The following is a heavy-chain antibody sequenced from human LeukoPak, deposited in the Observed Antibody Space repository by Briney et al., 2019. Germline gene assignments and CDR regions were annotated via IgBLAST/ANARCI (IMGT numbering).Heavy chain of an antibody. V-gene: IGHV3-30*03. Sequence: GGSLRLSCSVSGVTFRNYGMHWVRQAPGKGLEWVALISSDGVDKLYGASVKGRFTISRDDSKSTLYLQMNSLTAEDTTVYYCTTKVMRGNLGDDYDDWGQGTLVTVSS. J-gene: IGHJ4*02. D-gene: IGHD5-12*01. CDR1: GVTFRNYG. CDR2: ISSDGVDK. CDR3: TTKVMRGNLGDDYDD.